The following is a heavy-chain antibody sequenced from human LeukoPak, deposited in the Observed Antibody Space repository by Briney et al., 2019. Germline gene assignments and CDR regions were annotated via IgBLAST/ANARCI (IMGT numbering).Heavy chain of an antibody. Sequence: KPSGTLSLTCAVSGGSISSSNWWSWVRQPPGKGLEWIGEIYHSGSTNYNPSLKSRVTISVDKSKNQFSLKLSSVTAADTAVYYCARVLVVVAAAPDAFDIWGQGTMVTVSS. CDR1: GGSISSSNW. J-gene: IGHJ3*02. D-gene: IGHD2-15*01. CDR2: IYHSGST. V-gene: IGHV4-4*02. CDR3: ARVLVVVAAAPDAFDI.